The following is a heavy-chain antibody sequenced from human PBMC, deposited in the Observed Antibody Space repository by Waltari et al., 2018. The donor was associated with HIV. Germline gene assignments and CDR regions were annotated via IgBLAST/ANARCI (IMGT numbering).Heavy chain of an antibody. CDR2: MNPNSGNT. D-gene: IGHD6-13*01. CDR3: ATAAGIAAAGN. V-gene: IGHV1-8*02. Sequence: VQLVQSGAAVQKPRASVTVSCQTPSYTFPSSHINLVRQATGQGLEWMGWMNPNSGNTGYAQKFQGRVTMTKNTSTTTAYMELSSLTSEDTAVYYCATAAGIAAAGNWGQGTLVTVSS. CDR1: SYTFPSSH. J-gene: IGHJ4*02.